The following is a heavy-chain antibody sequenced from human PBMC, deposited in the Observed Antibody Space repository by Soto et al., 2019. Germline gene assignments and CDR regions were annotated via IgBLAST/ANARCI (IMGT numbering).Heavy chain of an antibody. V-gene: IGHV3-66*01. CDR3: AGGGSGYDPIDY. CDR1: GFTVSNNY. CDR2: IYTGGST. J-gene: IGHJ4*02. Sequence: GGSLILSCAASGFTVSNNYIYWVRQAPGKGLECVSIIYTGGSTYYADSVKGRFTISRDNSQNTVYLQMNSLRAEDTAVYYCAGGGSGYDPIDYWGQGTLVTVSS. D-gene: IGHD5-12*01.